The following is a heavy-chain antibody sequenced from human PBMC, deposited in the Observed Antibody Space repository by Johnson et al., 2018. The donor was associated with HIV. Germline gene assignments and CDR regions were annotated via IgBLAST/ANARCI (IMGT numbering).Heavy chain of an antibody. CDR3: ARDGPYYDSSGYYYGTVFYAFDI. CDR2: IKQDGSEK. Sequence: VQLVESGGGSVQPGGSLRLSCAASGFTFSSYWMSWVRQAPGKGLEWVANIKQDGSEKYYADSVKGRFTISRHNSKNTLYLQMNSLRAEDTAVYYCARDGPYYDSSGYYYGTVFYAFDIWGQGTMVTVSS. V-gene: IGHV3-7*01. D-gene: IGHD3-22*01. CDR1: GFTFSSYW. J-gene: IGHJ3*02.